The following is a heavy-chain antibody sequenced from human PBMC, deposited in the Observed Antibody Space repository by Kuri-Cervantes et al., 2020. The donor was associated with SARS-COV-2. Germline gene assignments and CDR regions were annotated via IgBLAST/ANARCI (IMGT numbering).Heavy chain of an antibody. CDR2: IYYSGST. CDR3: ARQMMSSITIFGVVITRNWFDP. CDR1: GGSISSSSYY. V-gene: IGHV4-39*01. D-gene: IGHD3-3*01. J-gene: IGHJ5*02. Sequence: SETLSLTCTVSGGSISSSSYYWGWIRQSPGKGLEWIGSIYYSGSTYYNPSLKSRVTISVDTSKNQFSLKLSSVTAADTAVYYCARQMMSSITIFGVVITRNWFDPWGQGTLVTVS.